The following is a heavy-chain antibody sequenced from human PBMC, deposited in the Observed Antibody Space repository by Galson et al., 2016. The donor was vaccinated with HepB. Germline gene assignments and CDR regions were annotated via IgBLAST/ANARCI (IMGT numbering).Heavy chain of an antibody. CDR3: ASTTYYYDSIDYSAVYFQH. V-gene: IGHV4-59*01. J-gene: IGHJ1*01. CDR1: GGSIKTFY. D-gene: IGHD3-22*01. Sequence: SETLSLTCTVSGGSIKTFYWSWIRESPGKGLEWIGHVYHSGSTNYNPSLKSRLTMAVDTSKNQFSLRLTSVPAADTAVYYCASTTYYYDSIDYSAVYFQHWGRGTLVIVSS. CDR2: VYHSGST.